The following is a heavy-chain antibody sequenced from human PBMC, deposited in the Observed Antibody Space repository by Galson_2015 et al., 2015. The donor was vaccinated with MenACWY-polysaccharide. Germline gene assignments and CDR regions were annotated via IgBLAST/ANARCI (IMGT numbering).Heavy chain of an antibody. CDR1: HDSLSSSY. D-gene: IGHD1-1*01. J-gene: IGHJ2*01. CDR3: ARRSLDNWYFDL. Sequence: TLSLTCTVSHDSLSSSYWSWIRQSADKGLEYLGRIHATGSTAYNPSFRSRVAMSVDLPRNQLSLRLVSVTASDTAIYYCARRSLDNWYFDLWGRGTLVIVSS. CDR2: IHATGST. V-gene: IGHV4-4*07.